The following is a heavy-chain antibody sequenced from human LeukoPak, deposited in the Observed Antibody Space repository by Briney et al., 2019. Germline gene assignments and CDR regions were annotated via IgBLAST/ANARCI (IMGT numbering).Heavy chain of an antibody. V-gene: IGHV3-7*04. Sequence: GGALRHSCADPGFTLTNYIMCWVRAAPREGLVWVANIKQDGSSRCYVGSVKGRFTISRDNAKNSVYLQMNSLRAEDTGVYYCAGFDAFDIWGQGAMVTVSS. CDR1: GFTLTNYI. CDR2: IKQDGSSR. CDR3: AGFDAFDI. J-gene: IGHJ3*02.